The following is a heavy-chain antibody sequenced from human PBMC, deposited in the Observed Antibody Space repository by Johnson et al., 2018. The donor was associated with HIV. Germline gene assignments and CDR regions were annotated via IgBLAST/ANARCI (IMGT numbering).Heavy chain of an antibody. CDR3: AREEGSGEPPNAFDI. D-gene: IGHD3-16*01. Sequence: QEQLVESGGGVVQPGRSLRLSCAASGFTFSSYAMHWVRQAPGKGLEWVAVISYDGSNTYYADSVKGRFTLSRDNSKNTLYLQMNSLRAEDTAVYYCAREEGSGEPPNAFDIWGQGTMVTVSS. CDR1: GFTFSSYA. CDR2: ISYDGSNT. J-gene: IGHJ3*02. V-gene: IGHV3-30*04.